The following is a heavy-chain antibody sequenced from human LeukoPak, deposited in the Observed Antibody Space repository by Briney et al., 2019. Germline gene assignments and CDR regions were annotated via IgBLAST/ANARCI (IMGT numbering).Heavy chain of an antibody. CDR3: ARDPTTVVTTPYYFDD. D-gene: IGHD4-23*01. Sequence: SETLSLTCAVSGGSFIGYHWNWIRQPSGKGLEWMGENNHSGNTNYNQSLKSRVTISIDTSKNQFSLKLRSLTAADTAVYYCARDPTTVVTTPYYFDDWGQGTLVTVSS. CDR1: GGSFIGYH. J-gene: IGHJ4*02. V-gene: IGHV4-34*01. CDR2: NNHSGNT.